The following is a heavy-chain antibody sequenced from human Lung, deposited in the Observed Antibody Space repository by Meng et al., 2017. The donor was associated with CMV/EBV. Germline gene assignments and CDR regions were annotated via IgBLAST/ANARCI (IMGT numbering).Heavy chain of an antibody. V-gene: IGHV1-2*02. CDR2: INPSSGAT. Sequence: QEQLVQSGAEVKKPGASVKVSCKTSGSTFFGYYLHWVRQAPGQGLEWMGWINPSSGATKYAPNFQGRISMTRDTSISTAYMELSSLRSDDTAVYFCAGHETSGYTSTFDYWGQGTLGHRRL. D-gene: IGHD3-22*01. CDR1: GSTFFGYY. J-gene: IGHJ4*02. CDR3: AGHETSGYTSTFDY.